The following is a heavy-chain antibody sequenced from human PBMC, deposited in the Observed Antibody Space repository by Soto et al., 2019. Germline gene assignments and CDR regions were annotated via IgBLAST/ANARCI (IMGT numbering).Heavy chain of an antibody. V-gene: IGHV3-7*01. Sequence: EVQLVESGGGLVQPGGSLRLSCVASGFSFSSYWMSWVRQAPGKGLEWVANIKQDGSEKYYVDSVKGRFAISRDNAKNSLYLQMNSLRAEDTAVYYCASSFYHDFWSASHWGYYKDVWGKGTTVTVSS. CDR1: GFSFSSYW. CDR3: ASSFYHDFWSASHWGYYKDV. D-gene: IGHD3-3*01. CDR2: IKQDGSEK. J-gene: IGHJ6*03.